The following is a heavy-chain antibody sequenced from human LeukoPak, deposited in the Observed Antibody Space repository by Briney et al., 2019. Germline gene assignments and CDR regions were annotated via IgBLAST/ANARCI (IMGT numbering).Heavy chain of an antibody. CDR3: ARDCSSTSCYASSAEYFQH. J-gene: IGHJ1*01. V-gene: IGHV1-18*01. D-gene: IGHD2-2*01. Sequence: GASVKVSCKASGYTFTSYGISWVRQAPGQGLEWMGWISAYNCNTNYAQKLQGRVTMTTDTSTSTAYMELRSLRSDDTAVYYCARDCSSTSCYASSAEYFQHWGQGTLVTVSS. CDR2: ISAYNCNT. CDR1: GYTFTSYG.